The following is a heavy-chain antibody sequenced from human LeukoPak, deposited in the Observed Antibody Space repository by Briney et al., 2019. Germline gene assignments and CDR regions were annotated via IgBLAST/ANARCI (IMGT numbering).Heavy chain of an antibody. D-gene: IGHD3-22*01. CDR3: AGNYYDSSGYSPNWFDP. CDR1: GFTFSSYS. V-gene: IGHV3-21*01. CDR2: ISSSSSYI. J-gene: IGHJ5*02. Sequence: GGSLRLSCAASGFTFSSYSMNWVRQAPGKGLGWVSSISSSSSYIYYADSVKGRFTISRDNAKNSLYLQMNSLRAEDTAVYYCAGNYYDSSGYSPNWFDPWGQGTLVTVSS.